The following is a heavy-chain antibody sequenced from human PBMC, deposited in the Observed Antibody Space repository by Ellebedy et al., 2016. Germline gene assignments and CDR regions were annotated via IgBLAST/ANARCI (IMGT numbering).Heavy chain of an antibody. V-gene: IGHV3-7*03. J-gene: IGHJ4*02. CDR1: GFMCKEYW. CDR2: IKQDGSEE. CDR3: ARDSTGTGYFDF. D-gene: IGHD1-1*01. Sequence: GESLKISXAASGFMCKEYWMSWVRQAAGKGLEWVANIKQDGSEEYYVDSVKGRFTISRDDAQNSLYLQMNSLRAEDTAVYFCARDSTGTGYFDFWGQGTLVTVSS.